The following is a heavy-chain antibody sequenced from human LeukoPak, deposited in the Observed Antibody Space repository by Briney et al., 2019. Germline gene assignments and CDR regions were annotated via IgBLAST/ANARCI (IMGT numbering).Heavy chain of an antibody. CDR3: ARNPNGD. CDR2: ISSSSSTI. V-gene: IGHV3-48*02. CDR1: GFTFSSYS. J-gene: IGHJ4*02. Sequence: GGSLRLSCTASGFTFSSYSMNWVRQAPGKGLEWVSYISSSSSTIYYADSVKGRFTISRDNAKNSLYLQVNSLRDEDTAVYYCARNPNGDWGQGTLVTVSS. D-gene: IGHD4-17*01.